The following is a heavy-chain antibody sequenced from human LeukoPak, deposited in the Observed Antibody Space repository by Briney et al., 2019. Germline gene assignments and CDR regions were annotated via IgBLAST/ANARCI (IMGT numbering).Heavy chain of an antibody. D-gene: IGHD3-16*02. J-gene: IGHJ4*02. CDR3: ARLPDGYPFDY. Sequence: ASVKVSCKASGYTFTGYYMHWVRQAPGQGLEWMGRINPNSGGTNYAQRFQGRVTMTRDTSISTAYMELSRLRSDDTAVYYCARLPDGYPFDYWGQGTLVTVSS. CDR2: INPNSGGT. CDR1: GYTFTGYY. V-gene: IGHV1-2*06.